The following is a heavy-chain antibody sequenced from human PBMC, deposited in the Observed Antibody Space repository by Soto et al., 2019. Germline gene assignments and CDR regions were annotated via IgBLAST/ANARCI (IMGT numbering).Heavy chain of an antibody. J-gene: IGHJ4*02. V-gene: IGHV6-1*01. CDR2: TYYRSNWRH. Sequence: PSQTLSLTCAISGDSVSSNTAAWNWIRSSPSRGLEWLGRTYYRSNWRHDYAVSVKSRITVNPDTSENHFSLQLNSVTPDDTAVYYCARGVAGSRFDLWGQGTLVTVSS. D-gene: IGHD6-19*01. CDR1: GDSVSSNTAA. CDR3: ARGVAGSRFDL.